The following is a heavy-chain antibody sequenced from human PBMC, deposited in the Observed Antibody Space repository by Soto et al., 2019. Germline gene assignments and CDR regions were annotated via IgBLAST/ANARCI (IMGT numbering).Heavy chain of an antibody. J-gene: IGHJ3*02. Sequence: QVQLVHSGAEVKKPGSSVKVSCKASGGTFSSYTISWVRQAPGQGLEWMGRIIPILGIANYAQKFQGRVTITADKSTSTAYMELSSLRSEDTAVYYCATILSGSYPYDAFDIWGQGTMVTVSS. CDR1: GGTFSSYT. CDR2: IIPILGIA. D-gene: IGHD1-26*01. CDR3: ATILSGSYPYDAFDI. V-gene: IGHV1-69*02.